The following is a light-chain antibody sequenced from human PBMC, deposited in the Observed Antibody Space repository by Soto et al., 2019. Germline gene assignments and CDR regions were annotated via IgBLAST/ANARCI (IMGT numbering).Light chain of an antibody. CDR3: SSYTSSKTVV. V-gene: IGLV2-14*03. CDR1: SSDVGGYNY. J-gene: IGLJ2*01. Sequence: QSVLTQPASVSGSPGQSITISCTGTSSDVGGYNYVSWYQQHPGNAPKLMIYDVSNRPSGVSNRFSGSKSGNTASLTISGLQAEDEADYYCSSYTSSKTVVFGGGTKLTVL. CDR2: DVS.